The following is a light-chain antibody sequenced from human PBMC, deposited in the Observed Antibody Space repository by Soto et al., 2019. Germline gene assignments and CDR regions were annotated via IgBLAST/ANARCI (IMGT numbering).Light chain of an antibody. CDR3: SSYTSSSTEV. Sequence: SVLTPPAPLAGAPGPALTISCPGTRRDVGGYNYVSWYQQHPGKAPKLMIYDVSNRPSGVSNRFSGSKSGNTASLTISGLQAEDEADYYCSSYTSSSTEVFGTGTKVTVL. CDR2: DVS. CDR1: RRDVGGYNY. J-gene: IGLJ1*01. V-gene: IGLV2-14*01.